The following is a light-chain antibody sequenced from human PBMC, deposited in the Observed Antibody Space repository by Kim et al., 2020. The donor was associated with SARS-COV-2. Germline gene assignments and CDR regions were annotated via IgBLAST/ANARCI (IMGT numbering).Light chain of an antibody. CDR1: QSVYTTY. CDR3: QQYATLPFT. Sequence: SPGERATLSCRASQSVYTTYLAWYQQKPGQAPTLLISGAASRVTGIPDRCSGSGSGTDFALTISRLGPEDSAVYYCQQYATLPFTFGGGTKVDIK. V-gene: IGKV3-20*01. J-gene: IGKJ4*01. CDR2: GAA.